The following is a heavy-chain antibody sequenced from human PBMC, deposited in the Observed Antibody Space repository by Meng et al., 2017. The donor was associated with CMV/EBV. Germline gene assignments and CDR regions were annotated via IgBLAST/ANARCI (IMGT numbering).Heavy chain of an antibody. Sequence: GGSLRLSCAASGFSVSSNYMSWVRQAPGKGLEWVSVIYSGGSTYYADPVKGRFTISRDNSKNTLYLQMNSLRAEDTGVYYCAREGSSSPWYFYGMDVWGQGTLVTVSS. CDR3: AREGSSSPWYFYGMDV. D-gene: IGHD6-6*01. J-gene: IGHJ6*02. CDR2: IYSGGST. V-gene: IGHV3-53*01. CDR1: GFSVSSNY.